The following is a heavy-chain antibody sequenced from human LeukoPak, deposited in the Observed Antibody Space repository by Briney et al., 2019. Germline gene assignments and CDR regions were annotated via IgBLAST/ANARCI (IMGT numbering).Heavy chain of an antibody. V-gene: IGHV3-66*01. CDR1: GFTVSSNY. D-gene: IGHD3-3*01. J-gene: IGHJ4*02. CDR2: IYSGGST. CDR3: ASLDTIFGLDY. Sequence: PGGSLRLSCAASGFTVSSNYMSWVRQASGKGLEWVSVIYSGGSTYYADSVKGRFTISRDNSKNTLYLQMNSLRAEDTAVYYCASLDTIFGLDYWGQGTLVTVSS.